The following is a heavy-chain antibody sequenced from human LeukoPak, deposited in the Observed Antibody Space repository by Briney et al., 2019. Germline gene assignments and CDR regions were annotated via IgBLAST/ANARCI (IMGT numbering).Heavy chain of an antibody. J-gene: IGHJ5*02. D-gene: IGHD3-10*01. CDR1: GASVTSGGFY. CDR3: ARHSGSGSLSRPFDP. V-gene: IGHV4-39*01. Sequence: SETLSLTCSVSGASVTSGGFYWGWLRQPPGKGPEWIATVYYTGSTYYNPSLKSRVTIPIDTSKNQFSLRLTSVTATDTAIYHCARHSGSGSLSRPFDPWGQGTLVTVSS. CDR2: VYYTGST.